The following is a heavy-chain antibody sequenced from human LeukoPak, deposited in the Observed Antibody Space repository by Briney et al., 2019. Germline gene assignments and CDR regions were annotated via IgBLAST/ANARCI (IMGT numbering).Heavy chain of an antibody. D-gene: IGHD3-9*01. CDR3: AREHQGYFDPGDAFDI. V-gene: IGHV3-21*01. CDR1: GFTFSTYN. Sequence: GGSLRLSCAASGFTFSTYNMNWVRQAPGKGLEWVSSISSRSSYMYSADSVKGRFTISRDNAKNTLYLQMSSLRAEDTAVYYCAREHQGYFDPGDAFDIWGQGTMVTVSS. CDR2: ISSRSSYM. J-gene: IGHJ3*02.